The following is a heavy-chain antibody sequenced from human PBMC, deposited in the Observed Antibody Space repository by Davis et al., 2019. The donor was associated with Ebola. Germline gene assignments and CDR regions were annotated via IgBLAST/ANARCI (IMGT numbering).Heavy chain of an antibody. CDR1: GFTFSNAW. J-gene: IGHJ4*02. V-gene: IGHV3-15*01. CDR3: TTDSANWAIDY. Sequence: ASLKISCAASGFTFSNAWMSWVRQAPGKGLEWVGRIKSKTDGGTTDYAAPVKGRFTISRDDSKNTLYLQMNSLKTEDTAVYYCTTDSANWAIDYWGQGTLVTVSS. D-gene: IGHD7-27*01. CDR2: IKSKTDGGTT.